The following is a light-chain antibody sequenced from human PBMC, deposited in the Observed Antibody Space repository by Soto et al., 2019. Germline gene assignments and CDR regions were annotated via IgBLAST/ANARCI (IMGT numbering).Light chain of an antibody. CDR2: WAS. J-gene: IGKJ4*01. Sequence: DIVMTQSPDSLAVSLGERATITCRASQSLLYNSNKKNYLGWFQQKVGQPPRLLIQWASTRESGVPDRFSASGSGTDFTLTINSVQAEDVAVYYCQQYFNIPLTFGGGTKVEIK. CDR3: QQYFNIPLT. CDR1: QSLLYNSNKKNY. V-gene: IGKV4-1*01.